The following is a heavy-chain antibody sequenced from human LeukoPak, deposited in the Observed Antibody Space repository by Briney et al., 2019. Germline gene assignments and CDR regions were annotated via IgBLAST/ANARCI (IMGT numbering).Heavy chain of an antibody. CDR2: INPSGGST. CDR3: ARAGFGDFWSGSGFDY. V-gene: IGHV1-46*01. J-gene: IGHJ4*02. Sequence: ASVKVSCKASGYTFTSYYMHWVRQAPGQGLEWMGIINPSGGSTSYARKFQGRVTMTRDTSTSTVYMELSSLRSEDTAVYYCARAGFGDFWSGSGFDYWGQGTLVTVSS. CDR1: GYTFTSYY. D-gene: IGHD3-3*01.